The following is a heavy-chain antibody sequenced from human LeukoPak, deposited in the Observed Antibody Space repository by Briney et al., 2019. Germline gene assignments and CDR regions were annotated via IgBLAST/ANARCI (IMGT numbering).Heavy chain of an antibody. CDR2: IIPIFGTA. Sequence: SVKVSCKASGGTFSSYAISWVRQAPGQGLEWMGGIIPIFGTANYAQKFQGRVTITADKSTSTAYMELSGLRSEDTAVYYCARIRDGYNDAYDIWGQGTVVTVPS. V-gene: IGHV1-69*06. J-gene: IGHJ3*02. CDR1: GGTFSSYA. CDR3: ARIRDGYNDAYDI. D-gene: IGHD5-24*01.